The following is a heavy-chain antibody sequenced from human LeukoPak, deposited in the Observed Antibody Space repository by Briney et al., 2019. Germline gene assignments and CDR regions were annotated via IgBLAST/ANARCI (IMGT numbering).Heavy chain of an antibody. J-gene: IGHJ4*02. D-gene: IGHD2-15*01. CDR3: VRHSRVVAFDY. V-gene: IGHV4-59*08. CDR2: IYYTGNT. CDR1: GVSISNHY. Sequence: SETLSLTCTVSGVSISNHYSSWIRQPPGKGLEWIGYIYYTGNTNYNPSLKSRVTISEDISKNQVSLRLSSVTAADTAVYYCVRHSRVVAFDYWGQGNLVTVSS.